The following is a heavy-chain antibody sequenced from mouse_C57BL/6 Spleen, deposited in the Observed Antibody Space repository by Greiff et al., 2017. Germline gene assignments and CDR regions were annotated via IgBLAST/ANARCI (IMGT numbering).Heavy chain of an antibody. J-gene: IGHJ2*01. V-gene: IGHV1-4*01. D-gene: IGHD3-2*02. Sequence: QVQLQQSGAELARPGASVKMSCKASGYTFTSYTMHWVKQRPGQGLEWIGYINPSSGYTKYNQKFKDKATLTADKSSSTAYMLLSSLTSEDSAVYFCARSDSSGLDYWGQGTTLTVSS. CDR1: GYTFTSYT. CDR3: ARSDSSGLDY. CDR2: INPSSGYT.